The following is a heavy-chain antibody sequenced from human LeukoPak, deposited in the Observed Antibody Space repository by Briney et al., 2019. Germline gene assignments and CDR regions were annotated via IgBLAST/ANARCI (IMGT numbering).Heavy chain of an antibody. CDR1: GGSISS. CDR2: ISHDGNNK. CDR3: ANAGRDSSSTISCGMDV. V-gene: IGHV3-30*18. J-gene: IGHJ6*02. Sequence: LSLTCTVSGGSISSTFYYWGWIRQAPGKGLEWVAVISHDGNNKYYADSVKGRFTISRDNSKNTLYLQMNSLRAEDTAVYYCANAGRDSSSTISCGMDVWGQGTTVTVSS. D-gene: IGHD6-13*01.